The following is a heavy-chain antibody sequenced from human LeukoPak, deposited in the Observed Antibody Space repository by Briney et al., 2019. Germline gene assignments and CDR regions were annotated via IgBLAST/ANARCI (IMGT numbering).Heavy chain of an antibody. CDR3: ARDTAPDILTGYEVNY. J-gene: IGHJ4*02. Sequence: GGSLRLSCAASGFTFSSYSMNWVRQAPGKGLEWVSSISSDSNYIYYADSVKGRFTISRDNSKNTLYLQMNSLRAEDTAVYYCARDTAPDILTGYEVNYWGQGTLVTVSS. CDR2: ISSDSNYI. D-gene: IGHD3-9*01. V-gene: IGHV3-21*01. CDR1: GFTFSSYS.